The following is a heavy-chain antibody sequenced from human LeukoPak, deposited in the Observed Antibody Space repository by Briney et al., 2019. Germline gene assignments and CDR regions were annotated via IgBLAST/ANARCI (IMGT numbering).Heavy chain of an antibody. CDR3: AKTYYYDSSGYYYWGNYYFDY. CDR1: GYTFTSYD. J-gene: IGHJ4*02. V-gene: IGHV1-8*03. D-gene: IGHD3-22*01. Sequence: GASVKVSCKASGYTFTSYDINWVRQATGQGLEWMGWMNPNSGNTGYAQKFQGRVTITRNTSISTAYMELSSLRSEDTAVYYCAKTYYYDSSGYYYWGNYYFDYWGQGTLVTVSS. CDR2: MNPNSGNT.